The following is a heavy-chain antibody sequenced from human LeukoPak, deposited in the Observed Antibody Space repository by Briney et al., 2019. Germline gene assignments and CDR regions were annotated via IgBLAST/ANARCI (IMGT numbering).Heavy chain of an antibody. Sequence: SETLSLTCAVYGGSFSGYYWSWIRQPPGKGLEWIGEINHSGSTNYNPSLKSRVTISVGTSKNQFSLKLSSVTAADTAAYYCARVRYSGYVDYWGQGTLVTVSS. D-gene: IGHD5-12*01. CDR3: ARVRYSGYVDY. J-gene: IGHJ4*02. CDR1: GGSFSGYY. CDR2: INHSGST. V-gene: IGHV4-34*01.